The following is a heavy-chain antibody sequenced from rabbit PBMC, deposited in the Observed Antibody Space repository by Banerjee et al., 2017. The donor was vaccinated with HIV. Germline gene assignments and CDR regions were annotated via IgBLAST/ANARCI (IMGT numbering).Heavy chain of an antibody. J-gene: IGHJ3*01. CDR2: IDPGDRGST. V-gene: IGHV1S45*01. CDR1: GFSFSGYQH. D-gene: IGHD1-1*01. Sequence: QEQLVESGGGLVKPGASLTLTCTVSGFSFSGYQHMCWVRQAPGKGLEWIACIDPGDRGSTYYASWAKGRFTISKTSPTTVTLQMTSLTAADTATYFCARSHYSGYYGTDYTRDLWGQGTLVTVS. CDR3: ARSHYSGYYGTDYTRDL.